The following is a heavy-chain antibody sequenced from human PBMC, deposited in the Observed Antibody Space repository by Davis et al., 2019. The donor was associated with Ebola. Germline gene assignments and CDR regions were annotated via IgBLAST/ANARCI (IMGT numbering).Heavy chain of an antibody. D-gene: IGHD1-26*01. Sequence: ASVKVSCKASGGTFKRNTINWVRQAPGQGLEWMGWISAYNGNTAYAQILQGRVTMTTDTSTGTAYMELRSLRSDDTAVYFCARTSIVGTTTTASDIWGQGTKVTVSS. V-gene: IGHV1-18*01. CDR1: GGTFKRNT. CDR3: ARTSIVGTTTTASDI. J-gene: IGHJ3*02. CDR2: ISAYNGNT.